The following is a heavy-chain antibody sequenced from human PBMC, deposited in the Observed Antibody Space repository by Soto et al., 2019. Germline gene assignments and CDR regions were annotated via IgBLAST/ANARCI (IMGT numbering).Heavy chain of an antibody. Sequence: PSQTLSLTCAISGDSVSSNSASWNWIRQSPSRGLEWLGRTYYRSKWYNDYAVSVKSRITINPDTSKNQFSLQLNSVTPEDTAVYYCAREFLQYGIVGDYAFDIWGQGTMVTVSS. CDR2: TYYRSKWYN. CDR1: GDSVSSNSAS. V-gene: IGHV6-1*01. D-gene: IGHD4-4*01. CDR3: AREFLQYGIVGDYAFDI. J-gene: IGHJ3*02.